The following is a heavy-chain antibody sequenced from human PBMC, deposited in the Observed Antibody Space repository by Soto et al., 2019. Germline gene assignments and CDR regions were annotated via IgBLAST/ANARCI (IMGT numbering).Heavy chain of an antibody. D-gene: IGHD1-26*01. J-gene: IGHJ4*02. CDR3: ARDEWEDQGVGDY. CDR1: GFTFSDYY. CDR2: ISSSSSYT. Sequence: QVQLVESGGGLVKPGGSLRLSCAASGFTFSDYYMSWIRQAPGKGLEWVSYISSSSSYTNYADSVKGRFIISRDNAKNSLYLQMNSLRAEDTAVYYCARDEWEDQGVGDYWGQGTLVTVSS. V-gene: IGHV3-11*06.